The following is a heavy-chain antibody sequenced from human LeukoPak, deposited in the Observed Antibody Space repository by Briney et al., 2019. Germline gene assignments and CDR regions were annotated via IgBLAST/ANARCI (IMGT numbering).Heavy chain of an antibody. CDR3: ARDLITMVRGVIPDV. D-gene: IGHD3-10*01. V-gene: IGHV1-2*02. Sequence: ASVKVSCKASGYTFTCYYMHWVRQAPGQGLEWMGWINPNSGGTNYAQKFQGRVTMTRDTSISTAYMELSRLRSDDTAVYYCARDLITMVRGVIPDVWGKGTTVTVSS. J-gene: IGHJ6*04. CDR2: INPNSGGT. CDR1: GYTFTCYY.